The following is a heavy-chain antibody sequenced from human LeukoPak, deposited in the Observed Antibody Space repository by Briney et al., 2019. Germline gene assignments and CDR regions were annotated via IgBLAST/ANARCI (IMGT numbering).Heavy chain of an antibody. Sequence: PSETLSLTCTVSGDSITTTSHYWGWIRQPPGKGLEWIGSFFYSGSTYDNPSLKSRVTISVDRSKNQFSLRLSSVTAADTAVYYCARHPGIAVAGDAYDFWGPGKVVTVSS. V-gene: IGHV4-39*01. CDR1: GDSITTTSHY. CDR2: FFYSGST. D-gene: IGHD6-19*01. J-gene: IGHJ3*01. CDR3: ARHPGIAVAGDAYDF.